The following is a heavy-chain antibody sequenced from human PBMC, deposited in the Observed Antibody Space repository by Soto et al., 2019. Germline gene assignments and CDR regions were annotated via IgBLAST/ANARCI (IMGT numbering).Heavy chain of an antibody. V-gene: IGHV3-21*01. J-gene: IGHJ4*02. CDR2: ISSSSSYI. CDR1: GFTFSSYS. CDR3: ARPISIAVAGIDY. Sequence: GSLRLSCAASGFTFSSYSMNWVRQAPGKGLEWVSSISSSSSYIYYADSVKGRFTISRDNAKNSLYLQMNSLRAEDTAVYYCARPISIAVAGIDYWGQGTLVTVSS. D-gene: IGHD6-19*01.